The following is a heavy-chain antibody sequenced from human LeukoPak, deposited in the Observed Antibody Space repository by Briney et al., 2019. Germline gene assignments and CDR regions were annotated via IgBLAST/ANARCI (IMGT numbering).Heavy chain of an antibody. CDR1: GGSISSYY. V-gene: IGHV4-4*07. CDR3: ARDLSGYCSGGSCSTIGWFDP. CDR2: IYSSGST. D-gene: IGHD2-15*01. Sequence: SETLSLTCTVSGGSISSYYWSWIRQPAGKGLEWIGRIYSSGSTNYNPSLKSRVTMSVDTSKNQFSLKLSSATAADTAVYYCARDLSGYCSGGSCSTIGWFDPWGRGTLVTVSS. J-gene: IGHJ5*02.